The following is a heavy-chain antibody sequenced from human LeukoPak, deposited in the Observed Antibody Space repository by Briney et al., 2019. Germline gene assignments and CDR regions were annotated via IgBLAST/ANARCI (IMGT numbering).Heavy chain of an antibody. D-gene: IGHD6-13*01. Sequence: PGGSLRLSCAASGFTFSTYNMNWVRHAPGKGLEWISSITSSSSYIYYADSVKGRFTISRDNAKNSLYLQMNSLRAEDTAVYYCAREDSSSLDYWGQGTLVTVSS. V-gene: IGHV3-21*01. CDR1: GFTFSTYN. CDR2: ITSSSSYI. J-gene: IGHJ4*02. CDR3: AREDSSSLDY.